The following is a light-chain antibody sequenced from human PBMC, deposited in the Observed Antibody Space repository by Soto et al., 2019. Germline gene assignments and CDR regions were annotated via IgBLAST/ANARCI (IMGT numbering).Light chain of an antibody. CDR3: TSYTTPGAVV. CDR1: SSDVGGYNY. Sequence: QSALTQPPSASGSPGQSVTISCTGTSSDVGGYNYVSLYQQHSGKDPKLMIYEVRHRLSGVSNRFSGSKSGNKASLTISGLQSEGEEDYYFTSYTTPGAVVFGSGTKVTVL. J-gene: IGLJ6*01. CDR2: EVR. V-gene: IGLV2-14*01.